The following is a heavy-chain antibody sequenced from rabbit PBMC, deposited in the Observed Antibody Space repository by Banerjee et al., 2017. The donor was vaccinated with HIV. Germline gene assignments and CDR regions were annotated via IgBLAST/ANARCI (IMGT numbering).Heavy chain of an antibody. J-gene: IGHJ4*01. V-gene: IGHV1S40*01. Sequence: QSLEESGGDLVKPGASLTLTCTASGFTLSNYWMYWVRQAPGKGLEWIGYIDTGSSGSTYYATWAKGRFTISKTSSTTVTLQMTSLTAADTATYFCARTGTLWGPGTLVTVS. D-gene: IGHD7-1*01. CDR3: ARTGTL. CDR1: GFTLSNYW. CDR2: IDTGSSGST.